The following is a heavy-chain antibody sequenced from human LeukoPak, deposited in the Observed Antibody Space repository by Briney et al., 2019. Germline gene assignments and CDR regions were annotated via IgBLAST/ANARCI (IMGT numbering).Heavy chain of an antibody. D-gene: IGHD6-13*01. CDR2: INPNSGGT. CDR1: GYTFTGYY. V-gene: IGHV1-2*02. J-gene: IGHJ6*03. CDR3: AASWYGYYYYMDV. Sequence: ASVKVSCKASGYTFTGYYMHWVRQAPGQGLEWMGWINPNSGGTNYAQKFQGRVTMTRDTSISTAYMELSRLRSDDTAVYYCAASWYGYYYYMDVWGKGTTVTISS.